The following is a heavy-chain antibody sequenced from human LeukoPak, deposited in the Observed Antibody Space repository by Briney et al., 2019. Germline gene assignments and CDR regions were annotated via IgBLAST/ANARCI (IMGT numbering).Heavy chain of an antibody. CDR3: AKDRYGDYLRSFDY. CDR2: ILYDGSNK. V-gene: IGHV3-30*04. D-gene: IGHD4-17*01. J-gene: IGHJ4*02. CDR1: GFTFSRYA. Sequence: GVSLRLSCAASGFTFSRYAMHWVRQAPGKGLEWVAVILYDGSNKYYTDSVRGRYTISRDNSENTLHLQMNSLRAEDTAVYYCAKDRYGDYLRSFDYWGQGTLVTVSS.